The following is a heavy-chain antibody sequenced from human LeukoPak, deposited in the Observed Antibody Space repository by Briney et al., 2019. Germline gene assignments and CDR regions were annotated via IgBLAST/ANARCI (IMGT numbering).Heavy chain of an antibody. V-gene: IGHV4-59*01. Sequence: KPSETLSLTCTVSGGSISSYYWSWIRQPPGKGLEWIGYIYYSGSTNYNPSLRSRVTISVDTSKNNFSLKLSSVTAADTAVYYCARGWWVAATLYYFDYWGQGTLVTVSS. CDR3: ARGWWVAATLYYFDY. D-gene: IGHD2-15*01. CDR1: GGSISSYY. CDR2: IYYSGST. J-gene: IGHJ4*02.